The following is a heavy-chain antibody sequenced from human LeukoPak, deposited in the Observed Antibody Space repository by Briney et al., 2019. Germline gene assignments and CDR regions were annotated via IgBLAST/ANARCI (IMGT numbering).Heavy chain of an antibody. CDR3: ARIGSPSSPYYYGMDV. Sequence: SETLSLTCTVSGGSISGSSYYWGWIRQPPGKGLEWIGSIYYSGSTYYKPSLKSRVTMSVDTSKNQFSLKLSSVTAADTAVYYCARIGSPSSPYYYGMDVWGQGTTVTVSS. J-gene: IGHJ6*02. CDR1: GGSISGSSYY. D-gene: IGHD6-6*01. CDR2: IYYSGST. V-gene: IGHV4-39*07.